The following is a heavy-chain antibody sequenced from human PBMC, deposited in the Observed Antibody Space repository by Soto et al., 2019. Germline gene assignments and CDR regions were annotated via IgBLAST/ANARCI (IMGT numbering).Heavy chain of an antibody. CDR1: GGSMSSYY. CDR2: IYYSGST. V-gene: IGHV4-59*01. Sequence: PSETLSLTCTVFGGSMSSYYWSWIRQPPGKELEWIGYIYYSGSTSYNPSLKSRVTISVDTSKNQFSLKLNSLAAADTAVYYCARVSSSWSNYFDYWGQGTPVTVSS. J-gene: IGHJ4*02. CDR3: ARVSSSWSNYFDY. D-gene: IGHD6-13*01.